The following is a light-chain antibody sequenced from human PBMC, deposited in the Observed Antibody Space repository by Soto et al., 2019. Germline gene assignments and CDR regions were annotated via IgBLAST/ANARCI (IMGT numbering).Light chain of an antibody. CDR3: QQYDGLPS. CDR1: QDIRKY. V-gene: IGKV1-33*01. Sequence: DIQMTQSPSSLSASVGDRVTITCQASQDIRKYLNWYQHKPGRPPKLLIHDASVLEPGVPLRFSGSGSGTDFTLIINSLQTEDGATYYCQQYDGLPSFGQGTRVE. CDR2: DAS. J-gene: IGKJ5*01.